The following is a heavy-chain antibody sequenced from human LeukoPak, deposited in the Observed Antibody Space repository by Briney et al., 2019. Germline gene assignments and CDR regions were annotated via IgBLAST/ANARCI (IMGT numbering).Heavy chain of an antibody. D-gene: IGHD3-9*01. J-gene: IGHJ3*02. CDR1: GSTFSSYA. V-gene: IGHV3-23*01. CDR3: ARPYDILTGYYIDAFDI. Sequence: PGGSLRLSCAASGSTFSSYAMSWVRQAPGKGLEWVSAISGSGGSTYYADSVKGRFTISRDNSKNTLYLQMNSLRAEDTAVYYCARPYDILTGYYIDAFDIWGQGTMVTVSS. CDR2: ISGSGGST.